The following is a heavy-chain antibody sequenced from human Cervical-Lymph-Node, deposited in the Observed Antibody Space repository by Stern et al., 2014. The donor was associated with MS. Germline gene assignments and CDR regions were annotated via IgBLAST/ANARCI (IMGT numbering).Heavy chain of an antibody. CDR2: ISWNSDSI. CDR3: VKDTGSYYSYGMDV. J-gene: IGHJ6*02. V-gene: IGHV3-9*01. CDR1: GFTFDDYV. D-gene: IGHD1-26*01. Sequence: EVQLVESGGGLVQPGRSLRLSCAASGFTFDDYVMHWVRQTPGKGLEWVSSISWNSDSIGYADSVKGRFTISRDNAKNSLYLQMNSLRAEDTALYYCVKDTGSYYSYGMDVWGRGTTVTVSS.